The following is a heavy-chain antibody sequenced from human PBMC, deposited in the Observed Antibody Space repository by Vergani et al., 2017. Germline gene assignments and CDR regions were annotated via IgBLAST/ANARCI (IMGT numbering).Heavy chain of an antibody. J-gene: IGHJ4*02. D-gene: IGHD2-2*01. CDR2: SYHSGST. CDR1: GGSISSSNW. Sequence: QVQLQESGPGLVKPSGTLSLTCAVSGGSISSSNWWSWVRQPPGKGLEWIGESYHSGSTNYNPSLKSRVTISVDKSKNQFSLKLSSVTAADTAVYYCARQIPGYCSSTSCGFYFDYWGQGTLVTVSS. CDR3: ARQIPGYCSSTSCGFYFDY. V-gene: IGHV4-4*02.